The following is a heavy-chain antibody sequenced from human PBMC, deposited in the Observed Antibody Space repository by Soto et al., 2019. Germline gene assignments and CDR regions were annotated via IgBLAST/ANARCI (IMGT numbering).Heavy chain of an antibody. Sequence: EVQLVESGGGLVQPGGSLRLSCAASGFSVSNLYMTWVRQAPGKGLEWVSVISSGGSTYYADSVKGRFTISRDNSKNTLXLXXKSLRAGDTAVYYCARDTLGGAYDFCHGGQGTLVTVSS. J-gene: IGHJ4*02. D-gene: IGHD3-3*01. CDR3: ARDTLGGAYDFCH. CDR2: ISSGGST. CDR1: GFSVSNLY. V-gene: IGHV3-66*01.